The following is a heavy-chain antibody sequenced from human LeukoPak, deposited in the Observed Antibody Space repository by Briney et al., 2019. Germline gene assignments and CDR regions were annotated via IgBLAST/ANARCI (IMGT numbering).Heavy chain of an antibody. Sequence: PSETLSLTCSVSGGSISSYYWSWIRQSPGKGLEWIGYIYYSGSTIYNPSLKSRVTISVDTSKNQFSLKLSSVSAADTAVHYCARMYSSSWYYFDYWGQGTLVTVSS. CDR1: GGSISSYY. D-gene: IGHD6-13*01. J-gene: IGHJ4*02. CDR2: IYYSGST. CDR3: ARMYSSSWYYFDY. V-gene: IGHV4-59*01.